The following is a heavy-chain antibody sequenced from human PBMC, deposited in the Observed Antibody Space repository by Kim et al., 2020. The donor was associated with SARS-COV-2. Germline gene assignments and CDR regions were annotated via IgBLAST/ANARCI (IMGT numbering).Heavy chain of an antibody. D-gene: IGHD3-3*02. CDR3: ARGRPDTVLAPVDY. Sequence: AQRLQGRVTMTTDTSTSTAYMELRSLRSDDTAVYYCARGRPDTVLAPVDYWGQGTLVTVSS. V-gene: IGHV1-18*01. J-gene: IGHJ4*02.